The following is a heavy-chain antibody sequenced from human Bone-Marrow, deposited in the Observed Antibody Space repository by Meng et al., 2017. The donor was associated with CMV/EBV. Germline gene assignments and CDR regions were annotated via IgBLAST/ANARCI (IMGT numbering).Heavy chain of an antibody. CDR1: GFTFSSYA. V-gene: IGHV3-23*03. CDR2: IYSGGSST. Sequence: GESLKISCAASGFTFSSYAMSWVRQAPGKGLEWVSVIYSGGSSTYYADSVKGRFTISRDNSKNTLYLQMNSLRAEDTAVYYCAKDHNNGENNFDYWGQGTLVTVSS. D-gene: IGHD1-1*01. J-gene: IGHJ4*02. CDR3: AKDHNNGENNFDY.